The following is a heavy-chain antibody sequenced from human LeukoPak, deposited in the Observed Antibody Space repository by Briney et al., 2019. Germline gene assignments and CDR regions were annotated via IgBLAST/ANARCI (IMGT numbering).Heavy chain of an antibody. CDR2: INHSGST. D-gene: IGHD6-13*01. V-gene: IGHV4-34*01. J-gene: IGHJ4*02. Sequence: SETLSLTSAVYGGSFSGYYWSWIRQPPGKGLEWIGEINHSGSTNYNPSLKSRVTISVDTSKNQFSLKLSSVTAADTAVYYCASRLYSSSWYDRNPPYDYWGQGTLVTVSS. CDR3: ASRLYSSSWYDRNPPYDY. CDR1: GGSFSGYY.